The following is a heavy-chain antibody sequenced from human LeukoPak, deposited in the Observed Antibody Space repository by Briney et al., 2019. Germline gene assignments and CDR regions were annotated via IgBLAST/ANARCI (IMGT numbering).Heavy chain of an antibody. CDR3: AREDRMSRVDP. Sequence: PGGSLRLSCAASGFTVSSNYMSWVRQAPGKGLEWVSVIYSGGSTYHADSGKGRFTISRHNSKNTLYLQMNSLRAEDTAVYYCAREDRMSRVDPWGQGTLVTVSS. CDR2: IYSGGST. D-gene: IGHD2-15*01. CDR1: GFTVSSNY. V-gene: IGHV3-53*04. J-gene: IGHJ5*02.